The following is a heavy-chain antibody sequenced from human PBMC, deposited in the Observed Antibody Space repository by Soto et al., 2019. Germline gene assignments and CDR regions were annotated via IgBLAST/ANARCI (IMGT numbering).Heavy chain of an antibody. CDR1: GGSISSYY. D-gene: IGHD6-19*01. Sequence: QVQLQESGPGLVKPSETLSLTCTVSGGSISSYYLSWIRQPPGKVLEWIGYIYYSGSTNYNPSLKSRVTISVDTSNNQFSLKLSSVAAADTAVYYCARGGSSGRYNYYYGMDVWGQGTTVTVSS. CDR2: IYYSGST. V-gene: IGHV4-59*01. CDR3: ARGGSSGRYNYYYGMDV. J-gene: IGHJ6*02.